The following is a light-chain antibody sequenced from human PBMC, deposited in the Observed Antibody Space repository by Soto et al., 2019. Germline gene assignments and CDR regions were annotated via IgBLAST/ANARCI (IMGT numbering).Light chain of an antibody. Sequence: EIVLTQSPGTLSLSPGERATLSCRASQSVSSNLAWYQQKPGQAPRLLIYGASTRATGIPARFSGSGSGTEFTLNIRSLQSEDFAVYYCQQYNNWPPWTLGQGTKVDIK. CDR3: QQYNNWPPWT. CDR2: GAS. V-gene: IGKV3-15*01. CDR1: QSVSSN. J-gene: IGKJ1*01.